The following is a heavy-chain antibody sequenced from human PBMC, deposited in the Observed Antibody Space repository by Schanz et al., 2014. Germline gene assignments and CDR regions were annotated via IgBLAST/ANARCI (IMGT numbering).Heavy chain of an antibody. D-gene: IGHD6-19*01. V-gene: IGHV3-23*01. CDR1: GSTVNTYA. CDR2: ITRQGTT. CDR3: AKDHPSSGWPAFDV. Sequence: EVQLLESGGGLEQPGGSLRFSCTFLGSTVNTYALNWVPQAPGRGLEWVSGITRQGTTYYADFVKGRFSISRDLSSNTLYLQMNSLRADDSAIYYCAKDHPSSGWPAFDVWGQGTQVTVSS. J-gene: IGHJ4*02.